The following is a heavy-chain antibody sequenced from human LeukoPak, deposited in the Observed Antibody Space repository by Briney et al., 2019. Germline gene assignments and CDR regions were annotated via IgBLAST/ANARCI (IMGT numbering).Heavy chain of an antibody. CDR2: VYYSGST. J-gene: IGHJ5*02. Sequence: SETLSLTCTVSGGSIISYYWSWIRQPPGKGLEWIGYVYYSGSTTYNPSLRSRVTMSIDTSKNQFSLKLSSVTAADTAVYYCARDRLYCSGRSCYSVNWFDPWGQGTLVTVSS. D-gene: IGHD2-15*01. CDR1: GGSIISYY. CDR3: ARDRLYCSGRSCYSVNWFDP. V-gene: IGHV4-59*01.